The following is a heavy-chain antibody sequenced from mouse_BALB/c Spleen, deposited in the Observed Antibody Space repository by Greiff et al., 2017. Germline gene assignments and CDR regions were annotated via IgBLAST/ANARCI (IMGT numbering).Heavy chain of an antibody. Sequence: EVNVVESGGDLVKPGGSLKLSCAASGFTFSSYGMSWVRQTPDKRLEWVATISSGGSYTYYPDSVKGRFTISRDNAKNTLYLQMSSLKSEDTAMYYCARQGYRFDYWGQGTTLTVSS. CDR1: GFTFSSYG. D-gene: IGHD2-14*01. J-gene: IGHJ2*01. V-gene: IGHV5-6*01. CDR2: ISSGGSYT. CDR3: ARQGYRFDY.